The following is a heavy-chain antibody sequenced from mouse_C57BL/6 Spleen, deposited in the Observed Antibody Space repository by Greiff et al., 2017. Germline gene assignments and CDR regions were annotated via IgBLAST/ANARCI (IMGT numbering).Heavy chain of an antibody. CDR2: IYPSDSET. V-gene: IGHV1-61*01. Sequence: QVQLQQPGAELVRPGSSVKLSCKASGYTFTSYWMDWVKQRPGQGLEWIGNIYPSDSETHYNQKFKDKATLTVDKSSSTAYMQLSSLTSEDSAVYYCARRNSNYVYWYFDVWGTGTTVTVSS. D-gene: IGHD2-5*01. CDR1: GYTFTSYW. CDR3: ARRNSNYVYWYFDV. J-gene: IGHJ1*03.